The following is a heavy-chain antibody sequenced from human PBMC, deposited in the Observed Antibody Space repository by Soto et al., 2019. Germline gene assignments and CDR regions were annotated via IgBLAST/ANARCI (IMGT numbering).Heavy chain of an antibody. J-gene: IGHJ5*02. V-gene: IGHV3-9*01. Sequence: EMQLVESGGGLVQPGRSLRLSSAVSGFTFENFALHRVRQAPGKGLEWVSGIDWNSGTIAYADSVKGRFTLSRDSATSSLYLHLDGLRPEDTAFYYCAKAPKVVTLWFDPWGQGTLVTVSS. CDR3: AKAPKVVTLWFDP. CDR1: GFTFENFA. CDR2: IDWNSGTI. D-gene: IGHD2-21*02.